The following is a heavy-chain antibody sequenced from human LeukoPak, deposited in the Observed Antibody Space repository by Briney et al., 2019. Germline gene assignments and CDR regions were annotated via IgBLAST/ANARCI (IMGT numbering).Heavy chain of an antibody. D-gene: IGHD6-6*01. V-gene: IGHV3-23*01. CDR2: ISGSGGGT. CDR3: VQEGPRGLVFDI. J-gene: IGHJ3*02. CDR1: GVTFSSYV. Sequence: GGSLRLSCEASGVTFSSYVMSWVRQAPGKGPEWVSGISGSGGGTYYADSVKGRFAISRDNSKNTLYLQMNSLRAEDTAVYYYVQEGPRGLVFDIWAKGQRSPSLQ.